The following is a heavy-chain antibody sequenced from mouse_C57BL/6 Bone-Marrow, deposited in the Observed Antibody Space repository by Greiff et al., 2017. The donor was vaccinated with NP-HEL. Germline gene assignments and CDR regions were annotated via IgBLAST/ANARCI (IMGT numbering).Heavy chain of an antibody. D-gene: IGHD2-2*01. CDR1: GYTFTSYW. CDR3: ARGLRRKNFDV. CDR2: IDPSDSYT. Sequence: QVQLQQPGAELVMPGASVKLSCKASGYTFTSYWMHWVKQRPGQGLEWIGEIDPSDSYTNSNQKFKGKSTLTVDKSSSTAYMQLSSLTSEDSAVYYCARGLRRKNFDVWGTGTTVTVSS. V-gene: IGHV1-69*01. J-gene: IGHJ1*03.